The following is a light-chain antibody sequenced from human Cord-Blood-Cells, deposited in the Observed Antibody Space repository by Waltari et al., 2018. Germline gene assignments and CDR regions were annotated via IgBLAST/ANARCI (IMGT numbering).Light chain of an antibody. J-gene: IGLJ3*02. CDR2: YKSDPAK. V-gene: IGLV5-45*02. CDR1: SGINVGTYR. Sequence: QAVLTQPSSLSASPGASASLTCTLRSGINVGTYRIYWYQQKPGSPPQYLLRYKSDPAKQQGSGVPSRFSGSKDASANAGILLISGLQSEDEADYYCMIWHSSAWVFGGGTKLTVL. CDR3: MIWHSSAWV.